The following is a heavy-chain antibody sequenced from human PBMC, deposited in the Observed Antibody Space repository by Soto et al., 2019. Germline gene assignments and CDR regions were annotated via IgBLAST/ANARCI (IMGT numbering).Heavy chain of an antibody. CDR1: GYTFTGYY. Sequence: ASVKVSCKASGYTFTGYYMHWVRQAPGQGLEWMGWINPNSGGTNYAQKFQGRVTMTRDTSISTAYMELSRLRSDDTAVYYCASSDTMRAARWAFDIWGQGTMVPVSS. V-gene: IGHV1-2*02. CDR2: INPNSGGT. CDR3: ASSDTMRAARWAFDI. J-gene: IGHJ3*02. D-gene: IGHD3-22*01.